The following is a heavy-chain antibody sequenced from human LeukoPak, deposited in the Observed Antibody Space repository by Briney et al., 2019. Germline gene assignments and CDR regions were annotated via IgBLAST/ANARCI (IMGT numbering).Heavy chain of an antibody. J-gene: IGHJ6*03. Sequence: SETLSLTCTVSGGSISSYYWSWIRQPPGKGLEWIGYIYYSGSTNYNPSLKSRVTISVDTSKNQFSLKLSSVTAADTAVYYCARGGVTPDYGDLRAYYYCYMDVWGKGTTVTVSS. CDR1: GGSISSYY. CDR2: IYYSGST. CDR3: ARGGVTPDYGDLRAYYYCYMDV. D-gene: IGHD4-17*01. V-gene: IGHV4-59*01.